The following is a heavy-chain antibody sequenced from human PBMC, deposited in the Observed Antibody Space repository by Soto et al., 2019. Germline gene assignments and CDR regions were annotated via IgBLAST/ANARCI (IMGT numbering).Heavy chain of an antibody. CDR3: ARGLVGVTTSFHY. V-gene: IGHV3-66*02. CDR2: IYTPGIT. D-gene: IGHD2-15*01. J-gene: IGHJ4*02. Sequence: SCPASEFTVSSSYMGWVSQATGKGLEWVSTIYTPGITYYADSVKGRFTISRDNSKNTVYLKMNSLRAEDRSVCYCARGLVGVTTSFHYWCKGILV. CDR1: EFTVSSSY.